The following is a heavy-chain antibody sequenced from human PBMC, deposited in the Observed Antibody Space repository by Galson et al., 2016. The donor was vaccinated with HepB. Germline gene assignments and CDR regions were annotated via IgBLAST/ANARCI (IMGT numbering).Heavy chain of an antibody. CDR3: GQEKLPLVEDKLTHYFDP. CDR2: INSGGDRQ. Sequence: SLRLSCAASGFSFSTSAVTWVRQAPGKGLEWVSDINSGGDRQYYADSVKGRFTISRDNSRDTVYLQMNNVGAEDTAVYYCGQEKLPLVEDKLTHYFDPWGQGTLVTVAS. D-gene: IGHD1-26*01. V-gene: IGHV3-23*01. J-gene: IGHJ5*02. CDR1: GFSFSTSA.